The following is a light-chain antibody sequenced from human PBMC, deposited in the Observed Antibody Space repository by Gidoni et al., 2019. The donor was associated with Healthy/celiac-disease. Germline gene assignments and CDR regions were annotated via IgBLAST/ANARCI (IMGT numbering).Light chain of an antibody. V-gene: IGKV3-15*01. CDR3: QQYNNWPPEYT. J-gene: IGKJ2*01. CDR2: GAS. Sequence: EIVMTQSPATLSVSPGERATLSCRASQSVSSNLAWYQHKPGQAPRLLIYGASTRATGIPARFSSSGSGTEFTLTISSLQSEDFAVYYCQQYNNWPPEYTFGQGTKLEIK. CDR1: QSVSSN.